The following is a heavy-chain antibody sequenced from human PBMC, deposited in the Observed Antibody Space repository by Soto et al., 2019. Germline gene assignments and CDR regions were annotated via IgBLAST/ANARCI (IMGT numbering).Heavy chain of an antibody. J-gene: IGHJ4*02. Sequence: GGSLRLSCVGSGITFSTYAMNWVRQAPGKGLEWVSVISSSGDSTYYADSVKGRFTISRDNSKNTLYLQMNSLRAEDTAVYYCARRGPGTYFDYWGQGTLVTVSS. CDR2: ISSSGDST. D-gene: IGHD6-13*01. V-gene: IGHV3-23*01. CDR1: GITFSTYA. CDR3: ARRGPGTYFDY.